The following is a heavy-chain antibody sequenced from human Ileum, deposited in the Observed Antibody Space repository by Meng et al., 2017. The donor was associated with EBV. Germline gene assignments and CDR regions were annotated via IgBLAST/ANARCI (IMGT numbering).Heavy chain of an antibody. J-gene: IGHJ2*01. CDR1: GGSTSSSNYY. CDR2: IYNSGST. V-gene: IGHV4-30-4*01. CDR3: ARGQKGYFDL. Sequence: QGQRQYPGPGLVQPSHTLSFTSPVSGGSTSSSNYYWSWIRQPPGKGLEWSGHIYNSGSTYYNPSLKSRITISVDTSKNQFSLKLSSVTAADTAVYYCARGQKGYFDLWGRGTLVTVSS.